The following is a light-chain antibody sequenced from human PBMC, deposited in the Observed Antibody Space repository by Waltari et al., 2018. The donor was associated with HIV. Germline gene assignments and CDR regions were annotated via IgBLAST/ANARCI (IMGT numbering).Light chain of an antibody. CDR1: SSNIGAGYD. CDR3: QSYDSSLSALV. J-gene: IGLJ2*01. Sequence: QSVLTQPPSVSGAPGQRVTISCTGSSSNIGAGYDVHWYQQLPGTAPKLLIYGNSNRPYGVPARFAGSKSGTSASLAITGLQADDEADYYCQSYDSSLSALVFGGGTKLTVL. V-gene: IGLV1-40*01. CDR2: GNS.